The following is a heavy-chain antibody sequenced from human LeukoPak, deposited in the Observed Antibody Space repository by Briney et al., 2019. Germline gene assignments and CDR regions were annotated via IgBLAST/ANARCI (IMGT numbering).Heavy chain of an antibody. Sequence: GGSLRLSCAASGFTFSSYSMNWVRQAPGKGLEWVSSISSSSSYIYYADSVKGRFTISRDNAKNSLYLQMNSLRAEDTAVYYCASELYCGGDCYSDYWGQGTLVTVSS. V-gene: IGHV3-21*04. CDR2: ISSSSSYI. CDR1: GFTFSSYS. CDR3: ASELYCGGDCYSDY. D-gene: IGHD2-21*02. J-gene: IGHJ4*02.